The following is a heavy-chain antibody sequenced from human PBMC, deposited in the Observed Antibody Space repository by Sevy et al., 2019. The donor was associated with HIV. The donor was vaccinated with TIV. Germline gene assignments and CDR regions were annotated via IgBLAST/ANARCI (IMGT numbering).Heavy chain of an antibody. D-gene: IGHD3-22*01. V-gene: IGHV3-30*18. Sequence: GGSLRLSCAASGFTFSTYAMHWVRQAPGKGLEWVAIISSDGNNKFYADSVKGLFTISRDNSKNTLYLQMKSLRAEDTAIYYCAKPLYFYDGNGYYLDYWGQGTLVTVSS. CDR1: GFTFSTYA. J-gene: IGHJ4*02. CDR2: ISSDGNNK. CDR3: AKPLYFYDGNGYYLDY.